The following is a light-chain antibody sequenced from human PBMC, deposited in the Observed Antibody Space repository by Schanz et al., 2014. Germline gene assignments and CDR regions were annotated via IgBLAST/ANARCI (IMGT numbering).Light chain of an antibody. J-gene: IGKJ3*01. V-gene: IGKV1-39*01. CDR1: QGISSY. CDR2: AAS. CDR3: QQNYNSPFT. Sequence: IQVTQSPSSLSAIVGDRVTITCRASQGISSYLAWYQQKPGKAPKLLIYAASTLQSGVPSRFSGSGSGTDFTLTISSLQPEDFATYYCQQNYNSPFTFGPGTKVDIK.